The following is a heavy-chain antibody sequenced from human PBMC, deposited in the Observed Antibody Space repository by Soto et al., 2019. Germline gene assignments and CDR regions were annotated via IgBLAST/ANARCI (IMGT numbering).Heavy chain of an antibody. D-gene: IGHD1-26*01. CDR1: GFTFSSYA. Sequence: GGSLRLSCAASGFTFSSYAMSWVRQAPGKGPEWVSAISGSGGSTYYADSVKGRFTISRDNSKNTLYLQMNSLRAEDTAVYYCARDSGSYPDYYYYYGMDVWGQGTTVTVSS. CDR2: ISGSGGST. V-gene: IGHV3-23*01. J-gene: IGHJ6*02. CDR3: ARDSGSYPDYYYYYGMDV.